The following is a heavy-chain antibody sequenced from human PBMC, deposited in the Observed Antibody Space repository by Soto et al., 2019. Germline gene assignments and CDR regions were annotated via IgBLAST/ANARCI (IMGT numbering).Heavy chain of an antibody. V-gene: IGHV3-21*01. CDR2: ISSSSSYI. CDR1: GFTFSSYS. D-gene: IGHD6-19*01. CDR3: ASDGRYSSGWSWDYFDY. J-gene: IGHJ4*02. Sequence: GGSLRLSCAASGFTFSSYSMNWVRQAPGKGLEWVSSISSSSSYIYYADSVKGQFTISRDNAKNSLYLQMNSLRAEDTAVYYCASDGRYSSGWSWDYFDYWGQGTLVTVSS.